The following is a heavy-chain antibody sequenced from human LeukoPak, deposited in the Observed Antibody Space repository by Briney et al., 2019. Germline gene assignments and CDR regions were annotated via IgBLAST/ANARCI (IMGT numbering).Heavy chain of an antibody. CDR3: AKDSIKYGSGSYYSSD. CDR2: ISGSGGST. CDR1: GFTFSSYA. Sequence: GGSLRLSCAASGFTFSSYAMSWVREAPGKGLGWGSAISGSGGSTYYADSVKGRFTISRDNSKNTLYLQMNSLRAEDTAVYYCAKDSIKYGSGSYYSSDWGQGTLVTVSS. J-gene: IGHJ4*02. V-gene: IGHV3-23*01. D-gene: IGHD3-10*01.